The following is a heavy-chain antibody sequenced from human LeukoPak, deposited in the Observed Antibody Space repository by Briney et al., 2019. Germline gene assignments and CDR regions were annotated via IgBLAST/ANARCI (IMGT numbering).Heavy chain of an antibody. CDR2: INHSGST. V-gene: IGHV4-34*01. D-gene: IGHD6-6*01. CDR1: GGSFSGYY. Sequence: SETLSLTCAVYGGSFSGYYWSWIRQPPGKGLEWIGEINHSGSTNYNPSLKSRVTISVDTSKNQFSLKLSSVTAADTAVYYCARGRAARPLLDYWGQGTLVTVSS. J-gene: IGHJ4*02. CDR3: ARGRAARPLLDY.